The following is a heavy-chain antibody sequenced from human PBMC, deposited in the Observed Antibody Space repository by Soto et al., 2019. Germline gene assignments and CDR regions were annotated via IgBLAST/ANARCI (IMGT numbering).Heavy chain of an antibody. V-gene: IGHV4-34*01. CDR3: ARGSNIDCSSTSCCAHYYYMDV. D-gene: IGHD2-2*01. CDR2: INHSGST. J-gene: IGHJ6*03. Sequence: SETLSLTCAVYGGSFSGYYWSWIRQPPGKGLEWIGEINHSGSTNYNPSLKSRVTISVDTSKNQFSLKLSSVTAADTAVYYCARGSNIDCSSTSCCAHYYYMDVWGKGTAVTVSS. CDR1: GGSFSGYY.